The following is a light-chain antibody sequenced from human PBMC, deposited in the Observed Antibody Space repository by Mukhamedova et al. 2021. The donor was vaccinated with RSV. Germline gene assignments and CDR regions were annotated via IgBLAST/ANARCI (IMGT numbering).Light chain of an antibody. CDR1: NIGSKS. CDR3: QMWDRSWDHLV. Sequence: RITCGENNIGSKSVHWYQQKSGQAPVLVVHDDSDRPSGIPERFSGSNSGNTATLTISQVEAGDEAHYYWQMWDRSWDHLVFGRR. J-gene: IGLJ3*02. CDR2: DDS. V-gene: IGLV3-21*02.